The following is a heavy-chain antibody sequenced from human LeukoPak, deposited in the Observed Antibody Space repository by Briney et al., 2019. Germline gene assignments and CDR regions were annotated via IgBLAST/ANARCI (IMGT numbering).Heavy chain of an antibody. Sequence: GGSLRLSCVASGFTFSSYAMHWVRQAPGKGLEYVSAISSNGGSTYYADSVKGRFTISRDNSKNTLYLQMSSLRAEDTAVYYCVKEGAVARFDPWGQGTLVTVSS. D-gene: IGHD6-19*01. CDR3: VKEGAVARFDP. CDR2: ISSNGGST. V-gene: IGHV3-64D*06. CDR1: GFTFSSYA. J-gene: IGHJ5*02.